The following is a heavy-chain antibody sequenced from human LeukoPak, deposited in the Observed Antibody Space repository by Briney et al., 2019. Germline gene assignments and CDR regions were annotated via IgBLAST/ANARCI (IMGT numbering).Heavy chain of an antibody. CDR2: ISGSGDTT. J-gene: IGHJ4*02. Sequence: PGGSLRRSCTASGFTFSSYSMSWVRQGPGTGLEWVSAISGSGDTTFYADSVKGRFTISRDNSKKTLYLQVNSLRAEDTAVYFCAKELTTERTPGVDSWGQGTLVTVSS. CDR1: GFTFSSYS. CDR3: AKELTTERTPGVDS. D-gene: IGHD4-17*01. V-gene: IGHV3-23*01.